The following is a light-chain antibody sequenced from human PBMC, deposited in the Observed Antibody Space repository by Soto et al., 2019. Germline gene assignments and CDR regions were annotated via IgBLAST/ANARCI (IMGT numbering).Light chain of an antibody. CDR1: QSVSSNY. CDR3: QQYGTSPIT. CDR2: GAS. Sequence: EIVLTQSPGSLSLSPGETATLSCRASQSVSSNYIAWYEQKPSQAPRLLIYGASSRATGVPDRFSGNGSGTDFTLTISRVEPEDFAVYYCQQYGTSPITFGQGTRLEIK. V-gene: IGKV3-20*01. J-gene: IGKJ5*01.